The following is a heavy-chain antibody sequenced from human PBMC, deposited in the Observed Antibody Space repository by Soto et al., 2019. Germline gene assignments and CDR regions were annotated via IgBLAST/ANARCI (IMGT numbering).Heavy chain of an antibody. CDR2: ISSSGSTI. V-gene: IGHV3-48*03. CDR3: ARVQVYDSSGSFDY. Sequence: PGGSLRLSCAASVFTFSSYEMNWVRQSPGKGLEWVSCISSSGSTIYYADSVKGRFTISRDNAKNSLYLQMNSLRAEDTAVYYCARVQVYDSSGSFDYWGQGTLVTVSS. J-gene: IGHJ4*02. CDR1: VFTFSSYE. D-gene: IGHD3-22*01.